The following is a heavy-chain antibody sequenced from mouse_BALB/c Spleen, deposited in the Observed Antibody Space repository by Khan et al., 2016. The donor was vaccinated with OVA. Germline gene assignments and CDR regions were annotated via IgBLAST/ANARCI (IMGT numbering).Heavy chain of an antibody. V-gene: IGHV1-7*01. CDR1: GYTFTTYW. CDR3: TRDRIDY. CDR2: INPTSGYT. J-gene: IGHJ2*01. Sequence: QVRLQQSGAELAKPGASVKMSCKASGYTFTTYWMHWVKQRPGQGLEWIGYINPTSGYTDYNEKFKDRATLSADRSSSIAYMQLSSLTSEDSAVYYCTRDRIDYWGQGTTLTVSS.